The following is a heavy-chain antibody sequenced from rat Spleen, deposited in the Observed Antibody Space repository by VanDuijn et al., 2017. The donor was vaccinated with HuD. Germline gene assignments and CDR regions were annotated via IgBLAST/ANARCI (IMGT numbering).Heavy chain of an antibody. CDR2: ISNAAGKV. D-gene: IGHD1-6*01. J-gene: IGHJ3*01. V-gene: IGHV5S23*01. CDR3: TTYSDYATSPFAY. CDR1: GFTFSIYG. Sequence: EVQLVDSGGGLVQPGRSLKLSCAASGFTFSIYGMAWVRQAPTKGLEWFASISNAAGKVYLPDPVKGRFTISRVTVQNILYPQMNSPRSEDTATYYCTTYSDYATSPFAYWGRGALVTVSS.